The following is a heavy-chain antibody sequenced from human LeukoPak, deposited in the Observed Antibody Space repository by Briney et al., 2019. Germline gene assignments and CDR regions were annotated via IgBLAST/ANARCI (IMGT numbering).Heavy chain of an antibody. J-gene: IGHJ5*02. Sequence: ASVKVSCKASGYTFTSYGISWVRQAPGQGLEWMGWISAYNGNTNYAQKLQGRVTMTTDPSTSTAYMELRSLRSDDTAVYYCARERDYGDYPNWFDPWGQGTLVTVSS. V-gene: IGHV1-18*01. CDR3: ARERDYGDYPNWFDP. CDR1: GYTFTSYG. D-gene: IGHD4-17*01. CDR2: ISAYNGNT.